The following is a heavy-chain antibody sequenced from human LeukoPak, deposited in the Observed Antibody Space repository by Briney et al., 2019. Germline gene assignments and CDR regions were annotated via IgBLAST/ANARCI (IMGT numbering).Heavy chain of an antibody. CDR1: GGSFSGYY. Sequence: PSETLSLTCAVYGGSFSGYYWSWIRQPPGKGLEWIGEINHSGSTNYNPSLKSRVTISVDTSKNQFSLKLSSVTAADTAVYYCARGDYYDSSGYYAGYWGQGTLVTVSS. CDR2: INHSGST. J-gene: IGHJ4*02. V-gene: IGHV4-34*01. D-gene: IGHD3-22*01. CDR3: ARGDYYDSSGYYAGY.